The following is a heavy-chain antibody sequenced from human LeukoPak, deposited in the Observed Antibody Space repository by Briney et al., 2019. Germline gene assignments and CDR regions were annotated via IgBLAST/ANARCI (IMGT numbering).Heavy chain of an antibody. CDR3: ARAPIFGVVILYYYGMDV. CDR2: INHSGST. J-gene: IGHJ6*02. Sequence: SETLSPTCAVYGGSFSGYYWSWIRQPPGKGLEWIGEINHSGSTNYNPSLKSRVTISVDTSKNQFSLKLSSVTAADTAVYYCARAPIFGVVILYYYGMDVWGQGTTVTVSS. CDR1: GGSFSGYY. V-gene: IGHV4-34*01. D-gene: IGHD3-3*01.